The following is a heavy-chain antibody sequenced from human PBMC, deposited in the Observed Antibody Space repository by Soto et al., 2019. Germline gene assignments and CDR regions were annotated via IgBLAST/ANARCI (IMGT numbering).Heavy chain of an antibody. V-gene: IGHV1-69*01. CDR3: ARGGSSWARFDY. D-gene: IGHD6-13*01. J-gene: IGHJ4*02. CDR1: GGTFSRYV. Sequence: VQLVQSGAEVKKHGSSVKVSCKASGGTFSRYVISWVRQAPGQGLEWMGGVMLIFGRANYAQKFQGRVSITAEESTNTVYMEWSSLTSEDKAVYYSARGGSSWARFDYWGQGRLVTVSS. CDR2: VMLIFGRA.